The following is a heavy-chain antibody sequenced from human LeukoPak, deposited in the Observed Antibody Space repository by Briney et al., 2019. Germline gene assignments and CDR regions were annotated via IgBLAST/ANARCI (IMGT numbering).Heavy chain of an antibody. D-gene: IGHD3-16*02. CDR3: AKDTSRRYLTTYFDY. V-gene: IGHV3-30-3*01. CDR1: RFTFSTYA. Sequence: GGSLRLSCAASRFTFSTYAMHWVRQAPGKGLEWVAGISNDGTNEDHADSVKGRFTISRDNSKNTLYLQMNSLRAEDTAVYYCAKDTSRRYLTTYFDYWGQGTLVTVSS. J-gene: IGHJ4*02. CDR2: ISNDGTNE.